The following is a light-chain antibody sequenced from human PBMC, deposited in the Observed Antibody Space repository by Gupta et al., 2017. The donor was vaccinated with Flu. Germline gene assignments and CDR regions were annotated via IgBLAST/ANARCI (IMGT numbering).Light chain of an antibody. CDR1: QSIRNW. J-gene: IGKJ2*01. CDR3: QQYDTYSGT. Sequence: GDTGTITCRASQSIRNWLAWYQQKPGKAPNLLIYKASSLESGVPSRFSGSGSGTEFTLTISSLQPDDFATYYCQQYDTYSGTFGQGTKLKIK. V-gene: IGKV1-5*03. CDR2: KAS.